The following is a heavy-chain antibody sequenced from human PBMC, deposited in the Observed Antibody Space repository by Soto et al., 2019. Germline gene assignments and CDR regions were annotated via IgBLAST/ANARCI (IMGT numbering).Heavy chain of an antibody. CDR1: GGSISSHNW. Sequence: QVQLQESGPGLVKPSGTLSLTCAVSGGSISSHNWWSWVRQPPGKGLEWIGEIYHSGSTNYNPSLKSRVTILVDTSKKQFSLKLSSVTAADTAVYYCASIRFGGPPDAFDIWGQGTMVTVSS. V-gene: IGHV4-4*02. J-gene: IGHJ3*02. CDR3: ASIRFGGPPDAFDI. D-gene: IGHD3-16*01. CDR2: IYHSGST.